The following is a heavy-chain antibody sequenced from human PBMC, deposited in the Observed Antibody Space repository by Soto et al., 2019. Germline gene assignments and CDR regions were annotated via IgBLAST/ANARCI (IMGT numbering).Heavy chain of an antibody. D-gene: IGHD3-10*01. Sequence: SETLSLTCAVSGGSISSSNWWSWVRQPPGKGLEWIGEIYHSGSTNHNPSLKSRATISVDKSKNQLSLKLSRLRSDDTAVYYCARSARYGSGSYVFWFDAWGQGTLVTVSS. CDR2: IYHSGST. CDR3: ARSARYGSGSYVFWFDA. V-gene: IGHV4-4*02. J-gene: IGHJ5*02. CDR1: GGSISSSNW.